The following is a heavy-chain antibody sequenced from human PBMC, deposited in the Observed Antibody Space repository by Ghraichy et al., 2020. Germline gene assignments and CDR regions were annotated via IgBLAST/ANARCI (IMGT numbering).Heavy chain of an antibody. CDR1: GDSFSSNSAA. V-gene: IGHV6-1*01. CDR2: TYYRSKWYN. CDR3: ARDGPGPEARVYYYYGMDV. Sequence: SETLSLTCAISGDSFSSNSAAWNWIRQSPSRGLEWLGRTYYRSKWYNDYAVSVKSRITINPDTSKNQFSLQLNSVTPEDTAVYYCARDGPGPEARVYYYYGMDVWGQGTTVTVSS. J-gene: IGHJ6*02.